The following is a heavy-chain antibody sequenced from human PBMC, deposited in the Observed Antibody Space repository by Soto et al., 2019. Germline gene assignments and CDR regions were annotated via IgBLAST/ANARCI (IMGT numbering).Heavy chain of an antibody. D-gene: IGHD3-22*01. Sequence: QVQLVESGAEVKKPGASVKVSCKASGYTFTDYGISWVRQAPGQGLEWMGWISGYNGNTKYAQKFQGRVTMTTDTPTNTAYMALRSLRSDDTAVYYCARDREYYYDSSGNYYYHYGLAVWGQGTTVTVS. CDR1: GYTFTDYG. V-gene: IGHV1-18*04. CDR2: ISGYNGNT. CDR3: ARDREYYYDSSGNYYYHYGLAV. J-gene: IGHJ6*02.